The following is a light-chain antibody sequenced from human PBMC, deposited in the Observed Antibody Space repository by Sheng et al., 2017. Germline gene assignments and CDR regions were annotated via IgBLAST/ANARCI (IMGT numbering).Light chain of an antibody. J-gene: IGKJ1*01. Sequence: EVVMTQSPATLSVSPGERATLSCRASQSVSSNLAWYQQKPGQAPRLLMYGASTRATGIPARFSGSGSGTEFTLTISSLQSEDFAVYYCQQYDNWPRTFGQGTEGGKQT. CDR2: GAS. CDR1: QSVSSN. CDR3: QQYDNWPRT. V-gene: IGKV3-15*01.